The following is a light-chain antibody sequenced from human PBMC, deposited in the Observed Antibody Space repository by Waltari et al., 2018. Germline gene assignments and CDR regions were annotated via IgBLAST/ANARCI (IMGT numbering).Light chain of an antibody. CDR2: EVA. CDR1: SSYVGNYNL. Sequence: QSALTQPASVSGSPGQSITISCTGTSSYVGNYNLVSWYQQHPGKAPKLKIYEVATRPSGVSNRFSGSKSGNTASLTISGLQAEDEADYYCCSYAASSTWVFGGGTKLTVL. V-gene: IGLV2-23*02. CDR3: CSYAASSTWV. J-gene: IGLJ3*02.